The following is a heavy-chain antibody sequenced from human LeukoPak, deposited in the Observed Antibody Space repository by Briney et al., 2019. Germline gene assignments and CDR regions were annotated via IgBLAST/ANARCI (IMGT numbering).Heavy chain of an antibody. V-gene: IGHV4-34*01. Sequence: SGTLSLTCAVYGGSFSGYYWSWIRQPPGKGLEWIAEINHSGSTNYNPSLKSRVTISVDTSKNQFSLKLSSVTAADTAVYYCARGPDSLYGPGSYYKRKKYFDYWGQGTLVTVSS. CDR1: GGSFSGYY. D-gene: IGHD3-10*01. J-gene: IGHJ4*02. CDR3: ARGPDSLYGPGSYYKRKKYFDY. CDR2: INHSGST.